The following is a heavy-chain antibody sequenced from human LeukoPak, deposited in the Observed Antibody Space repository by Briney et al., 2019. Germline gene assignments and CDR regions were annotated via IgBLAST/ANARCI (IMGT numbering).Heavy chain of an antibody. D-gene: IGHD4-11*01. CDR3: ARAHSNYADWFDP. CDR1: GGTFSSYA. Sequence: ASVKVSCKASGGTFSSYAISWVRQAPGQGLEWMGGIIPIFGTANYAQKFQGRVTITADESTSTAYMELSSLRSEDTAVYYCARAHSNYADWFDPWGQGTLVTVSS. J-gene: IGHJ5*02. CDR2: IIPIFGTA. V-gene: IGHV1-69*01.